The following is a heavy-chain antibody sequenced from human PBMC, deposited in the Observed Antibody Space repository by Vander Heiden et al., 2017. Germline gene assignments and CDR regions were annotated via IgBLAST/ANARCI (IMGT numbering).Heavy chain of an antibody. Sequence: EVQLVESGGGLVQPGRSLRLSCTAPGFTFGACARSWFRQAPGKGLEWVGFIRSKAYGGTTEYAASVKGRFTISRDDSKSIAYLQMNSLKTEDTAVYYCTGRRDGYNLFLVDYWGQGTLVTVSS. V-gene: IGHV3-49*03. D-gene: IGHD5-12*01. J-gene: IGHJ4*02. CDR1: GFTFGACA. CDR2: IRSKAYGGTT. CDR3: TGRRDGYNLFLVDY.